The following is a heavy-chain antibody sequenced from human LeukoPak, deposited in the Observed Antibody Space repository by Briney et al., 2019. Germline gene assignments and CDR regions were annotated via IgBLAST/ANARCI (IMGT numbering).Heavy chain of an antibody. J-gene: IGHJ4*02. CDR2: ISAYSGNT. D-gene: IGHD3-16*01. Sequence: ASVKVSCKASGYTFTSYGISWVRQAPGQGLEWMGLISAYSGNTNFAQKLQGRVTMTTDTSTSTAYMELRSLRSDDTAVYFCARGADTGSYGRLVYFDYWGQGTLVTVSS. CDR1: GYTFTSYG. CDR3: ARGADTGSYGRLVYFDY. V-gene: IGHV1-18*01.